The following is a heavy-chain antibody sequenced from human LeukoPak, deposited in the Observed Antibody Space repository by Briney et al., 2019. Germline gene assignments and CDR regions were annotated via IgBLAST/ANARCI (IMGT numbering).Heavy chain of an antibody. J-gene: IGHJ4*02. V-gene: IGHV3-66*01. CDR1: GFTVSNNY. CDR2: THSDGTT. Sequence: PGGSLRLSCEVSGFTVSNNYLNWVRQAPGKGLEWVSVTHSDGTTYYADSVKGRFTISRDNSKNTLYLQMNSLRDEDTAVYYCARPSSLDGWGRYYIDYWGQGTLVTVSS. D-gene: IGHD3-10*01. CDR3: ARPSSLDGWGRYYIDY.